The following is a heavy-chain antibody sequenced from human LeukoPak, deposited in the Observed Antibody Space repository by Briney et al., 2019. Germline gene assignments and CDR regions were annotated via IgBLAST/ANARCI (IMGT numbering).Heavy chain of an antibody. J-gene: IGHJ5*02. Sequence: SVKVSCKASGGTFSSYVINWVRQAPGQGLEWMGGIIPIFGTTNYAQKFQGRVTITTDESTSTAYMELSSLRSEDTAVYYCARGGEGYCSSTSCYPYNWFDPWGQGTLVTVSS. CDR3: ARGGEGYCSSTSCYPYNWFDP. D-gene: IGHD2-2*01. CDR2: IIPIFGTT. CDR1: GGTFSSYV. V-gene: IGHV1-69*05.